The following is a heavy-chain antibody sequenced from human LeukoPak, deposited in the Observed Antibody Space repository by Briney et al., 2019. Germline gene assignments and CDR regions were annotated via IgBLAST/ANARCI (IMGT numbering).Heavy chain of an antibody. CDR2: ISGSASST. J-gene: IGHJ3*01. Sequence: PGGSLRLSCAASGFTFSTYAMSWVRQAPGKGLEWVSLISGSASSTYYADSVKGRFTISRDNSKDTLYLQMNSLRAEDTAVYYCAKVVPRYSGSNHGAFDLWGQGTMVTVSS. D-gene: IGHD1-26*01. CDR1: GFTFSTYA. CDR3: AKVVPRYSGSNHGAFDL. V-gene: IGHV3-23*01.